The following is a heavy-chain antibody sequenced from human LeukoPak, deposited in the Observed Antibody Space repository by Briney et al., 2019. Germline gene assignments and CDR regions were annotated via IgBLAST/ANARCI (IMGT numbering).Heavy chain of an antibody. V-gene: IGHV3-30*04. Sequence: PGGSLRLSCAASGFTFSSYAMHWVRQAPGKGMEWVAVISYDGSNKYYADSVKGRFTISRDNAKNSLYLQMNSLRAEDTAVYYCARILEGDYDILTGYFNNYYYYYMDVWGKGTTVTVSS. CDR3: ARILEGDYDILTGYFNNYYYYYMDV. J-gene: IGHJ6*03. CDR2: ISYDGSNK. D-gene: IGHD3-9*01. CDR1: GFTFSSYA.